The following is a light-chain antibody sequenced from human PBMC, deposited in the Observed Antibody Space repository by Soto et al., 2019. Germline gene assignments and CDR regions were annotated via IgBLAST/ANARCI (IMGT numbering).Light chain of an antibody. J-gene: IGKJ1*01. CDR2: GAS. CDR1: QSISDT. Sequence: DTVMTESPATLSVSPRGRATLSCRASQSISDTLAWYQQKPGQAPRLLIHGASTRATGFPARFSGSGSGTDFTLTISSLQSEDIAIYYCQQYTNWPWTFGQVTKVDIK. V-gene: IGKV3-15*01. CDR3: QQYTNWPWT.